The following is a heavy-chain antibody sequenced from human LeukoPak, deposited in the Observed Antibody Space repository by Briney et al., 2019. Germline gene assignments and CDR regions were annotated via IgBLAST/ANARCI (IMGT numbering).Heavy chain of an antibody. Sequence: SQTLSLTCTVSGGSISSGDYYWSWIRQPPGKGLEWIGEINHSGSTNYNPSLKSRVTISVDTSKNQFSLKLSSVTAADTAVYYCARRLRPLRVRPSFQHWGQGTLVTVSS. J-gene: IGHJ1*01. D-gene: IGHD5/OR15-5a*01. CDR1: GGSISSGDYY. V-gene: IGHV4-30-4*08. CDR2: INHSGST. CDR3: ARRLRPLRVRPSFQH.